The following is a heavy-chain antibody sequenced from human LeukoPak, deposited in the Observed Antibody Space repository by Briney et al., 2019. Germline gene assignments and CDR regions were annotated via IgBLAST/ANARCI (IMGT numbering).Heavy chain of an antibody. CDR1: GFTFSDYY. CDR2: ISSSGNTI. D-gene: IGHD2/OR15-2a*01. J-gene: IGHJ4*02. V-gene: IGHV3-11*01. Sequence: AGSLRLSCAASGFTFSDYYMSWIRQAPGKGLEWVSYISSSGNTIYYADSVKGRFTISRDNARNSLHLQTNSLRADDTAVYYCAKNRGATAGTFDYWGPGTLVTVSS. CDR3: AKNRGATAGTFDY.